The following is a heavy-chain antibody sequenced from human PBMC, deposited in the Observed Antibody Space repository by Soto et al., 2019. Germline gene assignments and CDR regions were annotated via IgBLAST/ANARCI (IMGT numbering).Heavy chain of an antibody. CDR3: AKASDGGWPYYFDS. Sequence: WVRQAPGKGLEWVAAIRSNTAVTHYADSMRDRFTISRVNSANTIFLHMNSLRVEDSAVYFCAKASDGGWPYYFDSWGQGALVTVSS. J-gene: IGHJ4*02. D-gene: IGHD2-15*01. V-gene: IGHV3-23*01. CDR2: IRSNTAVT.